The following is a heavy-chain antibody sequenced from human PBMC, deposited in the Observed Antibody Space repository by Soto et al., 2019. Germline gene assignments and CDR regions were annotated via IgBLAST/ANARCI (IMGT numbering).Heavy chain of an antibody. V-gene: IGHV2-5*02. Sequence: QITLKESGPTLVKPTQTLTLTCTFSGFSLSTSGVGVGWIRQPPGKALEWLALIYWDDDKRYSPSLKSRLTIAKXXSXNXXVLTMTNMDPVDTATYYCAHLLQSYPSDCWVYFDYWGQGTLVTVS. CDR3: AHLLQSYPSDCWVYFDY. J-gene: IGHJ4*02. CDR2: IYWDDDK. CDR1: GFSLSTSGVG. D-gene: IGHD3-3*01.